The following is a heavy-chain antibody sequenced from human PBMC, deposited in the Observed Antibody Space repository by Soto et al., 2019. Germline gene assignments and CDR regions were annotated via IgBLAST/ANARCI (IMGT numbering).Heavy chain of an antibody. Sequence: KGLEWMGWMNPNSGNTGYAQKFQGRVTMTRNTSISTAYMELNSLRVDDTAVYFCAKADCSSTSCYGIPQLRMNWFDPWGQGTLVTVSS. CDR2: MNPNSGNT. CDR3: AKADCSSTSCYGIPQLRMNWFDP. D-gene: IGHD2-2*01. J-gene: IGHJ5*02. V-gene: IGHV1-8*01.